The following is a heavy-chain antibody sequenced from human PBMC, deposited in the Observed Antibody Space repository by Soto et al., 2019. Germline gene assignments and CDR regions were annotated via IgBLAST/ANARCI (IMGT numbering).Heavy chain of an antibody. CDR2: ISANSGNT. CDR1: GFIFNNYA. V-gene: IGHV1-18*04. D-gene: IGHD3-22*01. CDR3: ATAGNYDSSGRDF. J-gene: IGHJ4*02. Sequence: ASVKVSFKAFGFIFNNYAISWVRQAPGQGLEWMGWISANSGNTNYAQKLQGRVTMTTDTSMSTAYMELRSLRSDDTAVYYCATAGNYDSSGRDFWGQGTLVTVSS.